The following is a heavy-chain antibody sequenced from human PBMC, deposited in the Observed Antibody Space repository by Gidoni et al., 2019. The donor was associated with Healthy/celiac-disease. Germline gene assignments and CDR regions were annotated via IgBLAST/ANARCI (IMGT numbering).Heavy chain of an antibody. J-gene: IGHJ6*02. CDR2: IIPIFGTA. CDR1: GGTFSSYA. V-gene: IGHV1-69*01. CDR3: ARVPRTTSSGYDHYYYYGMDV. Sequence: QVQLVQSGAEVKKPGSSVKVSCKASGGTFSSYAISWVRQAPGQGLEWMGGIIPIFGTANYAQKFQGRVTITADESTSTAYMELSSLRSEDTAVYYCARVPRTTSSGYDHYYYYGMDVWGQGTTVTVSS. D-gene: IGHD5-12*01.